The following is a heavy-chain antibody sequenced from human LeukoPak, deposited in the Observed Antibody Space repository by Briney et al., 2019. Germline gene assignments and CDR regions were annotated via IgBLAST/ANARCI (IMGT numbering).Heavy chain of an antibody. Sequence: SEPLSLTCTVSGGSISSDYWSWLRQPPGKGLEWIGNIYYSGSTNNNPSLKSRVTISVDTSKNQFSLKLSSVTAADTAVYYCARGASRCDYWGQGTLVTVSS. V-gene: IGHV4-59*01. J-gene: IGHJ4*02. CDR2: IYYSGST. CDR3: ARGASRCDY. D-gene: IGHD1-26*01. CDR1: GGSISSDY.